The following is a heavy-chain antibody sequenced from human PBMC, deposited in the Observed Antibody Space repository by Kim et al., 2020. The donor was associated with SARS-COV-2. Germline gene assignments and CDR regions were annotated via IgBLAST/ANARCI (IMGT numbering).Heavy chain of an antibody. V-gene: IGHV1-69*01. CDR2: TA. Sequence: TANYAQKFQGRVTITADESTSTAYMELSSLRSEDTAVYYCARDGLLWFTYWGQGTLVTVSS. J-gene: IGHJ4*02. CDR3: ARDGLLWFTY. D-gene: IGHD3-10*01.